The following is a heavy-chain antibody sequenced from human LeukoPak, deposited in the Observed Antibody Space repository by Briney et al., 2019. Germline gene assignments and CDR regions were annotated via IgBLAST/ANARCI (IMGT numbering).Heavy chain of an antibody. Sequence: SETLSLTCTVSGASISSYYWSWIRQPPGKGLEWIGYIYYSGSTNYNPSLKSRVTISVDTSKNQFSLKLSSVTAADTAVYYCARDDYGGNRGVDYWGQGTLVTVSS. CDR2: IYYSGST. D-gene: IGHD4-23*01. V-gene: IGHV4-59*12. CDR3: ARDDYGGNRGVDY. J-gene: IGHJ4*02. CDR1: GASISSYY.